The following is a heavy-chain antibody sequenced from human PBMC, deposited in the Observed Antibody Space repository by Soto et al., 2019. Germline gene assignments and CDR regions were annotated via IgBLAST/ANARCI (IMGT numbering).Heavy chain of an antibody. J-gene: IGHJ4*02. V-gene: IGHV1-18*01. Sequence: ASVKVSCKASGYTFTSYGISWVRQAPGQGLEWMGWISAYNGNTKYAQKLQGRVTMTTDTSTSTAYMELRSLRSDDTAVYYCARDWGIGYCSSTSCYATDRYFDYWGQGTLVTVSS. CDR2: ISAYNGNT. D-gene: IGHD2-2*01. CDR1: GYTFTSYG. CDR3: ARDWGIGYCSSTSCYATDRYFDY.